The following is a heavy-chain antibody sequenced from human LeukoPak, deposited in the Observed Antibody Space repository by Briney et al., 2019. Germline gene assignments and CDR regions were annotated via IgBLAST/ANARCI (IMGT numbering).Heavy chain of an antibody. V-gene: IGHV3-30*02. CDR3: AKDRRIRSGYYPFDY. CDR2: IRYDGSNK. Sequence: GGSLGLSCAASGFTFSSYGMHWVRQAPGKGLEWVAFIRYDGSNKYYADSVKGRFTISRDNSKNTLYLQMNSLRAEDTAVYYCAKDRRIRSGYYPFDYWGQGTLVTVSS. CDR1: GFTFSSYG. D-gene: IGHD3-22*01. J-gene: IGHJ4*02.